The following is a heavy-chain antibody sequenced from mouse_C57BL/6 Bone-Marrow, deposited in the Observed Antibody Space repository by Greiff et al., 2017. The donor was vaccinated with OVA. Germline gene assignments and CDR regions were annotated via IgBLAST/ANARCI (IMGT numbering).Heavy chain of an antibody. V-gene: IGHV1-55*01. D-gene: IGHD1-1*01. Sequence: QVQLQQPGAELVKPGASVKMSCKASGYTFTSYWITWVKQRPGQGLEWIGDIYPGSGSTNYNEKFKSKATLTVDTSSSTAYMQLSSLTSEDSAVEYCARSHYYGSSWYFDVWGTGTTVTVSS. CDR1: GYTFTSYW. CDR2: IYPGSGST. J-gene: IGHJ1*03. CDR3: ARSHYYGSSWYFDV.